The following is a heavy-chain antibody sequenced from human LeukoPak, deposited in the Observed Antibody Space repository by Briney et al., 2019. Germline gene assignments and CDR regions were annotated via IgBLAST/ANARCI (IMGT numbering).Heavy chain of an antibody. J-gene: IGHJ4*02. CDR1: GFTFSSYS. Sequence: GGSLRLSCAASGFTFSSYSMNWVRQAPGKGLEWVANIKQDGSEKYYVDSVKGRFTISRDNAKNSLYLQMNSLRAEDTAVYYCARDQSNYFDYWGQGTLVTVSS. CDR3: ARDQSNYFDY. V-gene: IGHV3-7*01. CDR2: IKQDGSEK.